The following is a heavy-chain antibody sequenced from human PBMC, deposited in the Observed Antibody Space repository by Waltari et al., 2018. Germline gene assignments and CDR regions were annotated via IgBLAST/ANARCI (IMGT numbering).Heavy chain of an antibody. CDR3: AREYYYDSSGYYYDTRCWFDP. Sequence: QVQLVQSGAEVKKPGSSVKVSCKASGGTFSSYAISWVRQAPGQGLEWMGGIIPIFGTANYAQKFQGRVTITADESTSTAYMELSSLRSEDTAVYYCAREYYYDSSGYYYDTRCWFDPWGQGTLVTVSS. D-gene: IGHD3-22*01. CDR2: IIPIFGTA. V-gene: IGHV1-69*01. CDR1: GGTFSSYA. J-gene: IGHJ5*02.